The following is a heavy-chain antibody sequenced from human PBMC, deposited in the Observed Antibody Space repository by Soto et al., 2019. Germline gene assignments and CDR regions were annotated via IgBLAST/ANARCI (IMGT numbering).Heavy chain of an antibody. CDR2: MNPYSGNT. J-gene: IGHJ4*02. Sequence: ASVKSSCKASGYTFNNYEIHWARQATGQGLEWMGWMNPYSGNTGYAQKFQGRVSFTRDTSIGTAYMELSSLKSEDTAVYYCARRKEASGPHYFDDWGQGRLVTVSS. CDR3: ARRKEASGPHYFDD. V-gene: IGHV1-8*01. CDR1: GYTFNNYE.